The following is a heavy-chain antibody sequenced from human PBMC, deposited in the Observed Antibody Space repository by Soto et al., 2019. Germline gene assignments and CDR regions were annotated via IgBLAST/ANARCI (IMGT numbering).Heavy chain of an antibody. Sequence: SXTLSLTCTVSGGSISSYYWSWIRQPPGKGLEWIGYIYYSGSTNYNPSLKSRVTISVDTSKNQFSLKLSSVTAADTAVYYCARRYGRNFDYWGQGTLVTVSS. CDR2: IYYSGST. J-gene: IGHJ4*02. D-gene: IGHD1-20*01. V-gene: IGHV4-59*01. CDR1: GGSISSYY. CDR3: ARRYGRNFDY.